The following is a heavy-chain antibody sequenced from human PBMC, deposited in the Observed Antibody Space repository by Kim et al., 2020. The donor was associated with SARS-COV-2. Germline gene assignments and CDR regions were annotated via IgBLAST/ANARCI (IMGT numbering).Heavy chain of an antibody. J-gene: IGHJ4*02. D-gene: IGHD6-13*01. V-gene: IGHV3-73*01. CDR3: TMPRPGIAAADH. Sequence: YAASVKGRYTISRDKSQNTAYLQMNSQKTEDTAVYYCTMPRPGIAAADHWGQGTLVTVSS.